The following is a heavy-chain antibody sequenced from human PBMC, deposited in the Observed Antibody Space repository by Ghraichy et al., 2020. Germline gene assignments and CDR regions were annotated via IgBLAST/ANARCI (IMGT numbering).Heavy chain of an antibody. CDR2: FHAGGTT. CDR3: AREGEDSSGWPRRIDP. Sequence: GGSLRLSCEAIGFAVSANYISWVRQAPGKGLEWVSSFHAGGTTHYADSVKGRFTVSRHTSKNTLYLQMTSLRPEDTGVYYCAREGEDSSGWPRRIDPWGQGTLVTVSS. D-gene: IGHD6-19*01. V-gene: IGHV3-53*04. J-gene: IGHJ5*02. CDR1: GFAVSANY.